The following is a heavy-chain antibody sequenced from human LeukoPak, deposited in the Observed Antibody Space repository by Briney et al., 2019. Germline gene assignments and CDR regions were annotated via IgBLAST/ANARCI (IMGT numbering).Heavy chain of an antibody. Sequence: GASVKVSCKASGYTFTSYDINWVRQAPGQGLEWMGIINPSGGSTSYAQKFQGRVTMTRDTSTSTVYMELSSLRSEDTAVYYCARDTSVGVGGLELRYFDWLSTGFDYWGQGTLVTVSS. V-gene: IGHV1-46*01. J-gene: IGHJ4*02. CDR3: ARDTSVGVGGLELRYFDWLSTGFDY. CDR1: GYTFTSYD. CDR2: INPSGGST. D-gene: IGHD3-9*01.